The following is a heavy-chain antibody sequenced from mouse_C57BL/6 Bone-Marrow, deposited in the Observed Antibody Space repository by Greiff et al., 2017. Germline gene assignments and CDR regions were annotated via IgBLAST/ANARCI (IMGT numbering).Heavy chain of an antibody. J-gene: IGHJ1*03. D-gene: IGHD1-1*01. V-gene: IGHV1-50*01. CDR3: ASYYGSSYWYFDV. CDR1: GYTFNSYW. CDR2: IDPSDSYT. Sequence: VQLQQPGAELVKPGASVKLSCKASGYTFNSYWMQWVKQRPGQGLEWIGEIDPSDSYTYYKQKFKGKATLTVDTSSSTAYMLLSSRTSEDSAVYYCASYYGSSYWYFDVWGTGTTVTVSS.